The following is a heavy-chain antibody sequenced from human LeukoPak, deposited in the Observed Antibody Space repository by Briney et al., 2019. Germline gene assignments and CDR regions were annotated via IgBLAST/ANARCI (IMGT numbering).Heavy chain of an antibody. CDR2: ISSSSSYI. J-gene: IGHJ5*02. CDR3: ARRYSRGSNWFDP. CDR1: GFTFSSYS. Sequence: GGSLRLSCAASGFTFSSYSMNWVRQAPGKGLEWVSSISSSSSYIYYADSVKGRFTISRDNAKNSLYLQMNSLRAEDTAVYYCARRYSRGSNWFDPWGQGTLVTVSS. D-gene: IGHD6-19*01. V-gene: IGHV3-21*01.